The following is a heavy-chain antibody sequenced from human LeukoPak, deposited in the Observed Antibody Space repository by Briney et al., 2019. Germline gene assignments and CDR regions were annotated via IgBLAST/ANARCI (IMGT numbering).Heavy chain of an antibody. J-gene: IGHJ4*02. Sequence: KFGESLKISCKGSGYSFTSYWIGWVRQMPGKGLEWMGIIYPGDSDIRYSPSFQGQVTISADKSISTAYLQWSSLKASDTAMYYCARQAPNSKRGYLDYWGQGTLVTVSS. CDR3: ARQAPNSKRGYLDY. V-gene: IGHV5-51*01. D-gene: IGHD4-23*01. CDR1: GYSFTSYW. CDR2: IYPGDSDI.